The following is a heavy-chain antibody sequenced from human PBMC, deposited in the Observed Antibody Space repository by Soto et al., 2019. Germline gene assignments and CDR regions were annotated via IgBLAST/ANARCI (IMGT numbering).Heavy chain of an antibody. CDR1: GGSVSSGSYY. Sequence: PSETLSLTCTVSGGSVSSGSYYWSWIRQPPGKGLEWIGYIYYSGSTNYNPSLKSRVTISVDTSKNQFSLKLSSVTAADTAVYYCARVGNTAEVYYYGMDVWGQGTTVTVSS. CDR3: ARVGNTAEVYYYGMDV. CDR2: IYYSGST. D-gene: IGHD5-18*01. V-gene: IGHV4-61*01. J-gene: IGHJ6*02.